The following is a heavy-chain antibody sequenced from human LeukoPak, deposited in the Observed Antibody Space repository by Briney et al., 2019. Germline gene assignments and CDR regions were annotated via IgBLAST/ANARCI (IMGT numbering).Heavy chain of an antibody. Sequence: GGSLRLSCAVSGFTVSNNYMTWVRQAPVKGLEWVSVIYSDDNTYYADSVKGRFTISRDNSRNTLYLRVNGLRVEDTAIYYCARGPRKGPWGPFDYWGQGTLVTVSS. V-gene: IGHV3-53*01. D-gene: IGHD7-27*01. CDR1: GFTVSNNY. CDR3: ARGPRKGPWGPFDY. J-gene: IGHJ4*02. CDR2: IYSDDNT.